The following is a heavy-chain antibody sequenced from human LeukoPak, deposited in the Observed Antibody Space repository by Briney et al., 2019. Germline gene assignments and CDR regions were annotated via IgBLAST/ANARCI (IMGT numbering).Heavy chain of an antibody. V-gene: IGHV3-23*01. D-gene: IGHD2-2*02. CDR3: AKGDCSSTSCYMAPYYYYYGMDV. Sequence: GGSLRLSCAASGFTFSSYAMSWVRQAPGKGLEWVSAISGSGGSTYYADSVKGRFTISRDNSKNTLYLQMNSLRAEDTAVYYCAKGDCSSTSCYMAPYYYYYGMDVWGQGTTVTVSS. J-gene: IGHJ6*02. CDR2: ISGSGGST. CDR1: GFTFSSYA.